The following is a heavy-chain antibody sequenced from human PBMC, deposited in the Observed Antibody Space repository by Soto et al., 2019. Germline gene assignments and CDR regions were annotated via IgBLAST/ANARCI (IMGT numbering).Heavy chain of an antibody. CDR2: ISYDGSNK. J-gene: IGHJ5*02. CDR3: AKDPAPYGDYGNWFDP. Sequence: QVQLVESGGGVVQPGRSLRLSCAASGFTFRSYTLHWVRQAPGKGLEWLAVISYDGSNKYYADSVKGRFTISRDNSKNTLYLQMNSLRPEDTAVYYCAKDPAPYGDYGNWFDPWGQGTLVTVSS. V-gene: IGHV3-30*04. D-gene: IGHD4-17*01. CDR1: GFTFRSYT.